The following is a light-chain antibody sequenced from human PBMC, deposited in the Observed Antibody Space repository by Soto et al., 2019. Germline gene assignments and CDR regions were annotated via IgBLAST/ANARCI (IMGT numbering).Light chain of an antibody. J-gene: IGKJ2*01. CDR2: WAS. Sequence: DIVMTQSPDSLAVSLVERATINCKSSQSVSYTSNSKNLLAWYQQKPGQPPKLLIYWASTRESGVPDRFSGSGSGTDFTLTISSLQAEDVAVYYCHQYCNTPYTFGQGTKLEIK. V-gene: IGKV4-1*01. CDR1: QSVSYTSNSKNL. CDR3: HQYCNTPYT.